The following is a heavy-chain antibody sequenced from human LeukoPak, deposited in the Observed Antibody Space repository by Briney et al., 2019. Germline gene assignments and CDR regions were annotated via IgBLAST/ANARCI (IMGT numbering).Heavy chain of an antibody. Sequence: GGSLRLSCAASGFTFSSYAMSWVRQAPGKGLEWVSAISGSGGSTYYADSVKGRFTISRDNSKNTLYLQMNSLRAEDAAVYYCAKGIVGATRKINFFDYWGQGTLVTVSS. D-gene: IGHD1-26*01. CDR1: GFTFSSYA. CDR2: ISGSGGST. V-gene: IGHV3-23*01. J-gene: IGHJ4*02. CDR3: AKGIVGATRKINFFDY.